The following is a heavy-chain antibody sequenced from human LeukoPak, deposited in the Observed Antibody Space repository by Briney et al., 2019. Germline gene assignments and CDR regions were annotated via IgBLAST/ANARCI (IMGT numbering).Heavy chain of an antibody. CDR2: IYYSGST. CDR3: ARQGGSSSWYYYYYMDV. J-gene: IGHJ6*03. Sequence: PSETLSLTCTVSGGSISSSSYYWGWIRQPPGKGLEWIGSIYYSGSTYYNPSLKSRVTISVDTSKNQFSLKLSSVTAADTAVYYCARQGGSSSWYYYYYMDVWGKGTTVTISS. V-gene: IGHV4-39*01. D-gene: IGHD6-13*01. CDR1: GGSISSSSYY.